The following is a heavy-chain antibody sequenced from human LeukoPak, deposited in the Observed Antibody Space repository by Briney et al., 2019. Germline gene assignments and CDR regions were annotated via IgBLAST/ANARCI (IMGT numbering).Heavy chain of an antibody. V-gene: IGHV3-7*01. D-gene: IGHD5-12*01. J-gene: IGHJ4*02. Sequence: PGGSLRLSCAASGFTFSSYWMSWVRQAPGKGLEWVANIKQDGSEKYYVDSVKGRFTISRDNAKNSLYLQMSSLRAEDTAVYYCARGNLVATLYFDYWGQGALVTVSS. CDR2: IKQDGSEK. CDR1: GFTFSSYW. CDR3: ARGNLVATLYFDY.